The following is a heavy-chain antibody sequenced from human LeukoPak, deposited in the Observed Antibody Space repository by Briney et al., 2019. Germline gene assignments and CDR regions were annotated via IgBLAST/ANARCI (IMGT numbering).Heavy chain of an antibody. D-gene: IGHD5-18*01. CDR2: ISTYNDNT. CDR1: GYTFTSYD. V-gene: IGHV1-18*01. J-gene: IGHJ5*02. Sequence: ASVKVSCNASGYTFTSYDISWVRQAPGQGLEWMGWISTYNDNTNYAQKFQGRVTMTTDTSTSTAYMELRSLRSDDTAVYYCAREFSKDTAMVGPDFGWFDPWGQGTLVTVSS. CDR3: AREFSKDTAMVGPDFGWFDP.